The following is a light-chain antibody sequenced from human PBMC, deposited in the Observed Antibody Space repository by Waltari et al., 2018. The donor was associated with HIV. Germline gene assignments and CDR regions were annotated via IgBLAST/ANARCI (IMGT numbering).Light chain of an antibody. Sequence: ISCSGSSSNIGSNYVYWYQQLPGTAPKLLIYRNNQRPSGVPDRFSGSKSGTSASLAISGLRSDDEADYFCAAWDDSLSGPGVFGGGTKLTVL. J-gene: IGLJ3*02. CDR3: AAWDDSLSGPGV. CDR2: RNN. V-gene: IGLV1-47*01. CDR1: SSNIGSNY.